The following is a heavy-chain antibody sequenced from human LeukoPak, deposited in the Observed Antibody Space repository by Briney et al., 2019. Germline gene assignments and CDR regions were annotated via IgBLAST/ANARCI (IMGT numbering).Heavy chain of an antibody. CDR1: GGSVSSCGYY. D-gene: IGHD1-26*01. CDR2: IYYSGST. CDR3: ATTAYYFYVDV. V-gene: IGHV4-31*03. Sequence: PSETLSLTCTVSGGSVSSCGYYWSWIRQHPGKGLAWIGYIYYSGSTYYNPSLESRLTISLDTSTNQFSLKLGSVTAADTAVYYCATTAYYFYVDVWGKGTAITVSS. J-gene: IGHJ6*03.